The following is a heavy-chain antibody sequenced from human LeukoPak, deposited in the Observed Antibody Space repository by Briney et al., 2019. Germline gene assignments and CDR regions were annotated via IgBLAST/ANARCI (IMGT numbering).Heavy chain of an antibody. V-gene: IGHV3-48*03. CDR2: ISSSGNSI. D-gene: IGHD6-13*01. CDR3: ARGRFGSC. J-gene: IGHJ1*01. Sequence: PGGSLRLSCTASGFTFSGCEMNWVRQAPGKGLEWVSYISSSGNSIYYADSVKGRFTISRDNAKNSLYLQMNSLRAEDMAVYYCARGRFGSCWGQGTLVTVSS. CDR1: GFTFSGCE.